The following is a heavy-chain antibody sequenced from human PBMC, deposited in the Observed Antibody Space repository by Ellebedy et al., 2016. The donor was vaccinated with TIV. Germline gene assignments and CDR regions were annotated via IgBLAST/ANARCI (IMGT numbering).Heavy chain of an antibody. J-gene: IGHJ6*02. CDR2: IWYDGSNK. CDR1: GFSFRSYG. V-gene: IGHV3-33*08. D-gene: IGHD2-21*02. CDR3: ARNRGYCGGDCYSSLDGMDV. Sequence: GESLKISCAASGFSFRSYGMHWVRQAPGKGLEWLAVIWYDGSNKYHADSVKGRFTISRDNSNNTLYLQMNSLRAEDTAVYYCARNRGYCGGDCYSSLDGMDVWGQGTTVTVSS.